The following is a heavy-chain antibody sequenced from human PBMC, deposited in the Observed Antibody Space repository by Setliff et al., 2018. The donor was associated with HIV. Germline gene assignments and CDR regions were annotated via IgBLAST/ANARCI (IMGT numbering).Heavy chain of an antibody. V-gene: IGHV4-38-2*01. CDR1: GYSISSSGYY. CDR2: IYHSGST. Sequence: PSETLSLTCAVSGYSISSSGYYWGWIRQPPGKGLEWIGSIYHSGSTYYNPSLKSRVTISVDTSKNQFSLKLTSVTAADTAVYYCARGELLPGWFDPWGQGTLVTSPQ. CDR3: ARGELLPGWFDP. D-gene: IGHD1-26*01. J-gene: IGHJ5*02.